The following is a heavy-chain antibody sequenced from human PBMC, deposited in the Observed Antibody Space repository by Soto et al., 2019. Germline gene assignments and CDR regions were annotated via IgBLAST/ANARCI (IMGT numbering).Heavy chain of an antibody. CDR3: ARTYDHGGQGKGFDY. Sequence: SGPTLVNPTQTLTLTCTFSGFSLSTSGMCVSWIRQPPGKALEWLARIDWDDDKYYSTSLKTRLTISKDTSKNQVVLTMTNMDPVDTATYYCARTYDHGGQGKGFDYWGQGTLVTVSS. J-gene: IGHJ4*02. V-gene: IGHV2-70*11. D-gene: IGHD4-17*01. CDR1: GFSLSTSGMC. CDR2: IDWDDDK.